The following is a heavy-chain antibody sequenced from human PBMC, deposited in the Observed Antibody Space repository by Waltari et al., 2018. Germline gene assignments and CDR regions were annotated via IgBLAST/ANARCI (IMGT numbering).Heavy chain of an antibody. D-gene: IGHD6-19*01. Sequence: EVQLVESGGGLVQPGGYLRLSCAASGFTLSSFWMNWVRQTPGKGLEWVAGIKQDGSEKYYADSGKGRFTISRDNAKNSLYLQMNSLRAEDTAVYYCATSGWYCFDYWGQGTLVTVSS. CDR2: IKQDGSEK. CDR3: ATSGWYCFDY. CDR1: GFTLSSFW. V-gene: IGHV3-7*01. J-gene: IGHJ4*02.